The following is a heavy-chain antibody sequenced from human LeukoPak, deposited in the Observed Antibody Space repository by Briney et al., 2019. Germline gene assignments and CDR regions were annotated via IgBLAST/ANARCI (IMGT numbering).Heavy chain of an antibody. Sequence: GGSLRLSCAASGFILSSYGIHWVRQAPGQGLEWVAVIWYDGSKEYYSDSVKGRFTVSWDNSKNTAYLQMNSLRAEDTAVYYCARVAGSRLDYWGPEALVTVSS. V-gene: IGHV3-33*01. CDR3: ARVAGSRLDY. CDR1: GFILSSYG. J-gene: IGHJ4*02. CDR2: IWYDGSKE. D-gene: IGHD6-13*01.